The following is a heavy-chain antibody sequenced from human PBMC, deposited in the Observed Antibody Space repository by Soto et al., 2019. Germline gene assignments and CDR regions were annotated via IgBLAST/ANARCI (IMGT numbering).Heavy chain of an antibody. J-gene: IGHJ4*02. V-gene: IGHV3-11*01. CDR3: ARDLGYYASDGYFDY. Sequence: SLGLTCAASGFTASDYYMSFIRQAPGKGLEWVSYISSSGSIIYYADSVKGRFSISRDNAKNSLYLQLNSLRAEDTAVYYCARDLGYYASDGYFDYWGQGTVVTVSS. CDR1: GFTASDYY. D-gene: IGHD3-22*01. CDR2: ISSSGSII.